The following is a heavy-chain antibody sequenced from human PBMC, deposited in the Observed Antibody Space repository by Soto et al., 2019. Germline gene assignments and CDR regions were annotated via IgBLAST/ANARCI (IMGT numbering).Heavy chain of an antibody. J-gene: IGHJ6*02. CDR2: INTYNGNT. CDR3: AMVDVYVTPSPQDV. Sequence: QVQLVQSGAEVKNPGASVKVSCKASGYTFTRYGIGWARQAPGQGLEWMGWINTYNGNTNYAQNVQGRVTLTTDTPPSTAYMELRSLRSNETAIYYCAMVDVYVTPSPQDVWGQGTTVIVSS. V-gene: IGHV1-18*01. CDR1: GYTFTRYG. D-gene: IGHD3-16*01.